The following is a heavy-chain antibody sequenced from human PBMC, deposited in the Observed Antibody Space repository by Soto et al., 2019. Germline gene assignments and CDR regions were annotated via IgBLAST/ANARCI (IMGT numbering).Heavy chain of an antibody. V-gene: IGHV3-23*01. CDR3: AKGGGSKDYYDTSGYYLYYYYAMAV. Sequence: EVQLLESGGGLVQPGGSLRLSCAASGFTFSSYAMTWVRQAPGKGLEWVSALSGSGVSTYYADSVKGRFTISRDNSKNPLYLQMNSLRAEDTAVYYCAKGGGSKDYYDTSGYYLYYYYAMAVWGQGTTVTVSS. CDR2: LSGSGVST. J-gene: IGHJ6*02. D-gene: IGHD3-22*01. CDR1: GFTFSSYA.